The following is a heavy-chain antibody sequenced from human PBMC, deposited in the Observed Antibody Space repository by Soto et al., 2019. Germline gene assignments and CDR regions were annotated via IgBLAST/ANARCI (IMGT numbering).Heavy chain of an antibody. Sequence: SETLSLTCNVSGASINNVFWTWIRQPPGKGLEWIGYMDSTGTTFNNPFLKSRVTISIDKSKKQFSLNLRSVTAADTAVYYCARRDYGDKFFDSWGQGTLVTV. CDR3: ARRDYGDKFFDS. CDR1: GASINNVF. D-gene: IGHD4-17*01. J-gene: IGHJ4*02. CDR2: MDSTGTT. V-gene: IGHV4-59*01.